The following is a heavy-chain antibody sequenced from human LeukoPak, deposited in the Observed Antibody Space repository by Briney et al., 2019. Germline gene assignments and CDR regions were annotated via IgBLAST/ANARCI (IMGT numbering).Heavy chain of an antibody. Sequence: GGSLRLSCAASGFTFSSYGMHWVRQAPGKGLEWAAFIRYDGSNKYYADSVKGRFTISRDNSKNTLYLQMNSLRAEDTAVYYCAKGGDGSGSYYKYYYYYMDVWGKGTTVTISS. D-gene: IGHD3-10*01. CDR1: GFTFSSYG. CDR2: IRYDGSNK. V-gene: IGHV3-30*02. CDR3: AKGGDGSGSYYKYYYYYMDV. J-gene: IGHJ6*03.